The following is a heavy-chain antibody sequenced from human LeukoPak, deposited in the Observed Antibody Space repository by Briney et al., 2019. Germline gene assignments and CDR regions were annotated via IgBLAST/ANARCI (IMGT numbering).Heavy chain of an antibody. J-gene: IGHJ3*02. Sequence: GGSLRLSCAASGFTVSSNYMSWVRQAPGKGLEWVSVIYSGGTTYYTDSVKGRFTISRDNSKYTLYLQMNSLRAEDTAVYYCARRTGPGVATAGYAFDIWGQGTMVTVPS. D-gene: IGHD6-13*01. CDR2: IYSGGTT. CDR3: ARRTGPGVATAGYAFDI. V-gene: IGHV3-66*01. CDR1: GFTVSSNY.